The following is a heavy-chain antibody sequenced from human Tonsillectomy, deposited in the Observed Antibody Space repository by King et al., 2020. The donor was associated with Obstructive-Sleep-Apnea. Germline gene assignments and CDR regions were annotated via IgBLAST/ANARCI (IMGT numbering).Heavy chain of an antibody. V-gene: IGHV4-34*01. CDR3: ARGDIYYFDY. CDR1: GGSFSGYY. J-gene: IGHJ4*02. Sequence: VQLQQWGAGLLKPSETLSLTCAVSGGSFSGYYWSWIRQPPGKGLEWIGEINHSGSTNYNPSLKSRVTISVDTSKNQFSLKLSSVTAADTAVYYCARGDIYYFDYWGQGTLVTVSS. CDR2: INHSGST.